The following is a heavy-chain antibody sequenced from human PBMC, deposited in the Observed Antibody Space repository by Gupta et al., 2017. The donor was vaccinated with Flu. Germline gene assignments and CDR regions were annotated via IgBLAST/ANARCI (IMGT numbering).Heavy chain of an antibody. D-gene: IGHD6-6*01. J-gene: IGHJ4*02. CDR2: ISSSSSYI. CDR3: ARIVRGSSSHFDY. V-gene: IGHV3-21*01. Sequence: EVQLVESGGGLVKPGGSLRLSCAASGFTFSSYSMNWVRQAPGKGLEWVSSISSSSSYIYYADSVKGRFTISRDNAKNSLYLQMNSLRAEDTAVYYCARIVRGSSSHFDYWGQGTLVTVSS. CDR1: GFTFSSYS.